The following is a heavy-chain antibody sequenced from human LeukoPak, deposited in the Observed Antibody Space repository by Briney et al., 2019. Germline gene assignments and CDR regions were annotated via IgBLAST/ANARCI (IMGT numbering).Heavy chain of an antibody. CDR3: ARRGQYCSSTSCYAYFDY. Sequence: GESLKISCQGSGYSFSNYWIGWVRQMPGKGLEWMGVIHPGDSDSRYSPSFQGQVTISADKSISTAYLQWSSLKASDTAMYYCARRGQYCSSTSCYAYFDYWGQGTLVTVSS. V-gene: IGHV5-51*01. D-gene: IGHD2-2*01. CDR1: GYSFSNYW. J-gene: IGHJ4*02. CDR2: IHPGDSDS.